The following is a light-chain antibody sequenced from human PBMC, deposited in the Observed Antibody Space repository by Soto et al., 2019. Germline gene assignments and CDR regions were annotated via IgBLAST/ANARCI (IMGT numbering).Light chain of an antibody. CDR2: DVS. J-gene: IGLJ2*01. CDR1: SSDVGGYNY. V-gene: IGLV2-14*01. Sequence: QSALTQPASVSGSPGQSITISCTGTSSDVGGYNYVSWYQQHPGKAPKSMIYDVSNRPSGVSNRFSGSKSGNTASLTISGLQAEEEADYYCTSYTTSSTLVVFGGGTTLTVL. CDR3: TSYTTSSTLVV.